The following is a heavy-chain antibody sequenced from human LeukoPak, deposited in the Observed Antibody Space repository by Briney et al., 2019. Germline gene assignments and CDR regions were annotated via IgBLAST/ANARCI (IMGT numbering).Heavy chain of an antibody. D-gene: IGHD2-15*01. V-gene: IGHV3-53*01. CDR1: GFTVSSNY. CDR3: ARVSSVSKVATL. J-gene: IGHJ4*02. Sequence: GGSLRLSCAASGFTVSSNYMSWVRQAPGKGLEWVSVIYSGGSTYYADSVKGRFTISRDNSKNTLYLQMNSLRAEDTAVYYCARVSSVSKVATLWGQGTLVTVSS. CDR2: IYSGGST.